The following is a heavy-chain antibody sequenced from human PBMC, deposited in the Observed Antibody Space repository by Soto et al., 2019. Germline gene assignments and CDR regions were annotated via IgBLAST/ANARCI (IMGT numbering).Heavy chain of an antibody. D-gene: IGHD6-13*01. V-gene: IGHV3-30-3*01. Sequence: WWSLRLSCSASGFTRSSYAMHWFRQAPGKGLEWVAVISYDGSNKYYADSVKGRFTISRDNSKNTLYLQMNSLRAEDTAVYYCARGIAAAGYSYIPGVYWGQGTLVTVSS. J-gene: IGHJ4*02. CDR2: ISYDGSNK. CDR3: ARGIAAAGYSYIPGVY. CDR1: GFTRSSYA.